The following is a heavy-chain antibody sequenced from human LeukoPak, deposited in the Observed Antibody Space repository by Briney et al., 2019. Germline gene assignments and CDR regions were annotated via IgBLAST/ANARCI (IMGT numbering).Heavy chain of an antibody. V-gene: IGHV3-30*02. Sequence: GGSLRLSCAASGFTFSTSDMHWVRQSPGKGLEWVVFIRFDGSDKYYGDSVKGRFTISRDNFKNTLSLQMNNLRVEDTAVYYCAKVVGDAPFHFWGQGTLVTVSS. D-gene: IGHD2-2*01. CDR1: GFTFSTSD. CDR3: AKVVGDAPFHF. CDR2: IRFDGSDK. J-gene: IGHJ4*02.